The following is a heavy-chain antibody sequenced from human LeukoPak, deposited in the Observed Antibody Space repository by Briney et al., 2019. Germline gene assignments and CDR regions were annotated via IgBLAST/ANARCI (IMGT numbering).Heavy chain of an antibody. D-gene: IGHD2-21*02. V-gene: IGHV4-59*01. CDR3: ARDRTAALDY. J-gene: IGHJ4*02. CDR1: GGSISTYY. Sequence: SETLSLTCSVSGGSISTYYWAWVRQPPGKGLEWLGYIYYSGTTNYNPSPKSRVTISIDMSKNQFSLKLRSVTAADTAVYYCARDRTAALDYWGQGTLVTVSS. CDR2: IYYSGTT.